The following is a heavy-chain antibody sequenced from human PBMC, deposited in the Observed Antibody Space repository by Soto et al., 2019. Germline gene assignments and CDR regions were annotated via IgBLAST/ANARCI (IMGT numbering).Heavy chain of an antibody. CDR3: ARDLKKQWLMTYYYYGMDV. V-gene: IGHV1-2*04. D-gene: IGHD6-19*01. Sequence: KQTSASVKVSCKASGYTFTGYYMHWVRQAPGQGLEWMGWINPNSGGTNYAQKFQGWVTMTRDTSISTAYMELSRLRSDDTAVYYCARDLKKQWLMTYYYYGMDVWGQGTTVTVSS. CDR1: GYTFTGYY. CDR2: INPNSGGT. J-gene: IGHJ6*02.